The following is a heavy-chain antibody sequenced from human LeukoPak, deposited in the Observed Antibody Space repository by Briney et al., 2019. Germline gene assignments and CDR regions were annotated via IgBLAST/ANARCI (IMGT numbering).Heavy chain of an antibody. D-gene: IGHD2-2*01. CDR2: ISSNGGST. CDR1: GFTFSSYA. J-gene: IGHJ6*04. CDR3: VKGGRGAAIKNGMDV. V-gene: IGHV3-64D*06. Sequence: GGSLRLSCSASGFTFSSYAMHWVSQAPGKGLEYVSAISSNGGSTYYADSVKGRFTISRDNSKNTLYLQMSSLRAEDTAVYYCVKGGRGAAIKNGMDVWGKGTTVTVSS.